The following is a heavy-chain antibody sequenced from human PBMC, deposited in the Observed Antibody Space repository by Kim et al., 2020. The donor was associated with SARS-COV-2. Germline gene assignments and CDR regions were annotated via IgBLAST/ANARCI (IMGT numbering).Heavy chain of an antibody. J-gene: IGHJ6*02. CDR3: ARDRDYYGSGSSYGMDV. D-gene: IGHD3-10*01. V-gene: IGHV3-30*01. Sequence: VKGRFTISRDNSKNTLYLQMNSLRAEDTAVYYCARDRDYYGSGSSYGMDVWGQGTTVTVSS.